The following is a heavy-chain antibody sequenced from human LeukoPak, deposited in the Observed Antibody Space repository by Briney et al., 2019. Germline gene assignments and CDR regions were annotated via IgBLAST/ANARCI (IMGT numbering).Heavy chain of an antibody. D-gene: IGHD1-14*01. V-gene: IGHV3-30*04. Sequence: GGSLRLSCAASGFTFSSYAMHWVRQAPGKGLEWVSGISDDGSNKYYADSVKGRFTISRDNSKNTLYLQMNSLRAEDTAVYYCARDEVALTGRLDYYYCGMDVWGQGTTVTVSS. CDR3: ARDEVALTGRLDYYYCGMDV. CDR2: ISDDGSNK. J-gene: IGHJ6*02. CDR1: GFTFSSYA.